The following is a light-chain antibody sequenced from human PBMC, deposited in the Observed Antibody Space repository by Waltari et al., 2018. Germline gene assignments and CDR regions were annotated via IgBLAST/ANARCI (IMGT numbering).Light chain of an antibody. J-gene: IGKJ1*01. Sequence: DIVVTQSPLSLPVTPGEPASISCRSSQRLLHRNGNNYLDWYLQKPGQSPQLLIYLGSNRASGVPDRFSGRGSGTDFTLRISRVEAEDVGVYYCMQSLQTLWTFGPGTKVEIK. CDR3: MQSLQTLWT. V-gene: IGKV2-28*01. CDR2: LGS. CDR1: QRLLHRNGNNY.